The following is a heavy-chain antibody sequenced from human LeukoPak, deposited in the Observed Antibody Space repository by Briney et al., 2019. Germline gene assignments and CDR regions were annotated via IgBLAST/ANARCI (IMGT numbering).Heavy chain of an antibody. CDR3: ARAEMATLYYFDY. J-gene: IGHJ4*02. CDR2: INPNSGGT. V-gene: IGHV1-2*02. Sequence: GASVKVSCKASGYTFTGYYMHWVRQAPGQGREGMGWINPNSGGTNYAQKFQGRVTMTRDTSISTAYMELSRLRSDDTAVYYCARAEMATLYYFDYWGQGTLVTVSS. D-gene: IGHD5-24*01. CDR1: GYTFTGYY.